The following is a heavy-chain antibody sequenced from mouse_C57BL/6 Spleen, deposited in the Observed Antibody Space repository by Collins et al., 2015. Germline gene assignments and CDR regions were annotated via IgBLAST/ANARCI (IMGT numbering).Heavy chain of an antibody. D-gene: IGHD2-13*01. J-gene: IGHJ3*01. CDR3: ARMTGGGFAY. V-gene: IGHV1-80*01. Sequence: QVQLQQSGAELVKPGASVKISCKTSGYVFSDYWMNWVKKRPGKGPEWIGQIDPGDGDTNYNGKFKGKATLTADKSSTTAYMQLSSLTSEDSAVYFCARMTGGGFAYWGQGTLVTVSA. CDR1: GYVFSDYW. CDR2: IDPGDGDT.